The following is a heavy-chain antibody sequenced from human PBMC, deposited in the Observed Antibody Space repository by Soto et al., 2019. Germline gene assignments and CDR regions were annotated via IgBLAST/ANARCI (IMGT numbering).Heavy chain of an antibody. CDR1: GYSFTSYW. CDR3: ARHCSSSSWYVGFDY. Sequence: GESLKISFKGSGYSFTSYWIGWVRQMPGKGLEWMGIIYPGDSDTRYSPSFQGQVTISADKSISTAYLQWSSLKASDTAMYYCARHCSSSSWYVGFDYWGQGTLVTVSS. CDR2: IYPGDSDT. D-gene: IGHD6-13*01. V-gene: IGHV5-51*01. J-gene: IGHJ4*02.